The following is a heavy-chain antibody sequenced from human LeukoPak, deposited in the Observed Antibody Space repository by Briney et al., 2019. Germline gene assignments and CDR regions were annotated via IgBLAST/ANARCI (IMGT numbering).Heavy chain of an antibody. V-gene: IGHV3-21*01. CDR3: ARDLDYSLSDDY. Sequence: PGGSLRLSCAASGFTFSSYWMSWVRQAPGKGLEWVSSISSSSSYIYYADSVKGRFTISRDNAKNSLYLQMNSLRAEDTAVYYCARDLDYSLSDDYWGQGTLVTVSS. D-gene: IGHD3-16*01. CDR1: GFTFSSYW. CDR2: ISSSSSYI. J-gene: IGHJ4*02.